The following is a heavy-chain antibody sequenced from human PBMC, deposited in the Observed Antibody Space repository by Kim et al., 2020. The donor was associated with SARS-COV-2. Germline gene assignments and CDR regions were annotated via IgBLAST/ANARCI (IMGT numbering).Heavy chain of an antibody. Sequence: SETLSLTCAVSGGSISSYYWSWIRQPPGKGLEWIGYIYYSGSTNYNPSLKSRVTISVDTPKNQFSLKLSSVTAADTAVYYCARHGSGSYLDYFDYWGQGTLVTVSS. V-gene: IGHV4-59*08. CDR2: IYYSGST. CDR1: GGSISSYY. D-gene: IGHD1-26*01. CDR3: ARHGSGSYLDYFDY. J-gene: IGHJ4*02.